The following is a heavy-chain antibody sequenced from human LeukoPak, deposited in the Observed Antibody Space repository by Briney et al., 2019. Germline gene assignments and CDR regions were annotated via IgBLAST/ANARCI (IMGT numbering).Heavy chain of an antibody. CDR2: IRYDGSNK. V-gene: IGHV3-30*02. J-gene: IGHJ6*03. CDR1: GFTFSSYG. Sequence: GGSLRLSCAASGFTFSSYGMHWVRQAPGKGLEWVAFIRYDGSNKYYADSVKGRFTISRDNSKNTLYLQMNSLSAEDTAVYYCAKDNSGWTPDYMDVWGKGTTVTVSS. CDR3: AKDNSGWTPDYMDV. D-gene: IGHD6-19*01.